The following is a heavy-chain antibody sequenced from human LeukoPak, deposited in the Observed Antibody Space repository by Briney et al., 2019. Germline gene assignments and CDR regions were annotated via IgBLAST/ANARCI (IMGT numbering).Heavy chain of an antibody. D-gene: IGHD4-23*01. CDR3: ARCWTYGGNSLFDY. CDR2: ISSSSSYI. Sequence: PGGSLRLSCAASGFTFSSYSMNWVRQAPGKGLEWVSSISSSSSYIYYADSVKGRFTISRDNAKNTLYLQMNSLRAEDTAVYYCARCWTYGGNSLFDYWGQGTLVTVSS. J-gene: IGHJ4*02. V-gene: IGHV3-21*01. CDR1: GFTFSSYS.